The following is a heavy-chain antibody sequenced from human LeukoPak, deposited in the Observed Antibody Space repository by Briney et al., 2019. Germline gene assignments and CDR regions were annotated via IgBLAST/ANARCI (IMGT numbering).Heavy chain of an antibody. CDR1: GFTFSSYR. CDR2: ISSSSSYI. CDR3: ARDQKSYYDSSGIGAFDI. J-gene: IGHJ3*02. V-gene: IGHV3-21*01. Sequence: GGSLRLSCAASGFTFSSYRMNWVRQAPGKGLEWVSSISSSSSYIYYADSVKGRFTISRDNAKNSLYLQMNSLRAEDTAVYYCARDQKSYYDSSGIGAFDIWGQGTMVTVSS. D-gene: IGHD3-22*01.